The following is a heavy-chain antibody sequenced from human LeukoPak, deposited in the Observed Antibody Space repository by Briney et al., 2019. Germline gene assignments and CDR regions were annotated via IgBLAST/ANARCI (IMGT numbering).Heavy chain of an antibody. CDR3: ARRSYYSSSWIDY. V-gene: IGHV5-51*01. J-gene: IGHJ4*02. Sequence: GESLKISCNGSHYTFTNYWIGWVRQVPGRGLEWMGIIYPIDSDTKYSPSFQGQVTISADRSINTAYLQWSSLQASDTGMYYCARRSYYSSSWIDYWGQGTLVTVSS. CDR1: HYTFTNYW. CDR2: IYPIDSDT. D-gene: IGHD6-13*01.